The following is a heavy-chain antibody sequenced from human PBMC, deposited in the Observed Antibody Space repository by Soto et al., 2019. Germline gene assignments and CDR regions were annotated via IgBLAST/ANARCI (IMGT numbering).Heavy chain of an antibody. J-gene: IGHJ5*02. V-gene: IGHV4-31*03. CDR2: IYYSGST. CDR3: ARAGPQLWTNWFDP. CDR1: GGSISSGGYY. D-gene: IGHD5-18*01. Sequence: SETLSLTCTVSGGSISSGGYYWSWIRQHPVKGLEWIGYIYYSGSTYYNPSLKSRVTISVDTSKNQFSLKLSSVTAADTAVYYCARAGPQLWTNWFDPWGQGTLVTVSS.